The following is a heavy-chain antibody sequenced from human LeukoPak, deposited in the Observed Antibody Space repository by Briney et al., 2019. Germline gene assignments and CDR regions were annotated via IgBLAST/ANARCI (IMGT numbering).Heavy chain of an antibody. D-gene: IGHD3-10*01. CDR1: GGSISSSSYY. Sequence: SETLSLTCTVSGGSISSSSYYWGWIRQPPGKGLEWIGSIYYSGSTYYNPSLKSRVTISVDTSKNQFSLKLSSVTAADTAVYYCARGGVIIGSYFDYWGQGTLVTVSS. J-gene: IGHJ4*02. V-gene: IGHV4-39*07. CDR2: IYYSGST. CDR3: ARGGVIIGSYFDY.